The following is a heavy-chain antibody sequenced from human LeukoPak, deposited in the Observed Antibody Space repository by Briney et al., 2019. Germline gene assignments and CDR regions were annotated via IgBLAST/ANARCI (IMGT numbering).Heavy chain of an antibody. CDR1: GGSISSGGYY. Sequence: SETLSLTCTVSGGSISSGGYYWSWIRQHPGQGLEWIGYIYYSGSTYYNPALKSRVTISVDTSKNQFSLKLSSVTAADTAVYYCARAYCSGGSCYLGYFDYWGQGTLVTVSS. J-gene: IGHJ4*02. D-gene: IGHD2-15*01. CDR3: ARAYCSGGSCYLGYFDY. V-gene: IGHV4-31*03. CDR2: IYYSGST.